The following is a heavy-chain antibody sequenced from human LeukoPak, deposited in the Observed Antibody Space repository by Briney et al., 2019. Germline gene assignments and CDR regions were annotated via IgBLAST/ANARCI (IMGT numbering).Heavy chain of an antibody. D-gene: IGHD5-12*01. V-gene: IGHV4-39*01. CDR2: IYYSGST. Sequence: SETLSLTCTVSGGSISSSSYYWGWIRQPPGKGLEWIGSIYYSGSTYYNPSLKSRVTISVDTSKNQFSLKLSSVTAADTAVYYCARHDQKGGYSGYDLWGPHYFDYWGQGTLVTVSS. CDR3: ARHDQKGGYSGYDLWGPHYFDY. J-gene: IGHJ4*02. CDR1: GGSISSSSYY.